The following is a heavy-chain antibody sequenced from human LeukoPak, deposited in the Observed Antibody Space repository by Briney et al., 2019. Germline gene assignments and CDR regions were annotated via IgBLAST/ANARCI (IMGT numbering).Heavy chain of an antibody. D-gene: IGHD2-8*01. J-gene: IGHJ4*02. CDR3: AKDHCTSGVCYFDY. CDR1: GFTFSSYG. V-gene: IGHV3-30*18. CDR2: ISYDGSNK. Sequence: GRSLRLSCAASGFTFSSYGMHWARQAPGKGLEWVAVISYDGSNKYYADSVKGRFTISRDNSKNTLYLQMNSLRAEDTAVYYCAKDHCTSGVCYFDYWGQGTLVTVSS.